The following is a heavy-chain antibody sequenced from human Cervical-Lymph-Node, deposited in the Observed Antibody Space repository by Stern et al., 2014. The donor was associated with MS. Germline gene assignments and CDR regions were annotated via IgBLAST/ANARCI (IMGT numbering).Heavy chain of an antibody. CDR2: VYSSGAT. Sequence: QLQLQESGPGLVKSSETLSLTCAVSGDSISSYTHYWAWIRQPPGKGLASIGSVYSSGATSNNPSLKRPVTISVNTTKNHFSRGFNFVTAADTAVYYCAKHACTGAACPFDLWGQGTLVTVSS. D-gene: IGHD2-8*02. CDR1: GDSISSYTHY. J-gene: IGHJ4*02. V-gene: IGHV4-39*01. CDR3: AKHACTGAACPFDL.